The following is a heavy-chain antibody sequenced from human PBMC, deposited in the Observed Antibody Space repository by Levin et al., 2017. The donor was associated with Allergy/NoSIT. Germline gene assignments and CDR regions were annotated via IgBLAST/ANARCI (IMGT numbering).Heavy chain of an antibody. CDR1: GFTFSSYE. CDR3: ARQLGSFWSGYNYFDY. CDR2: ISSTGSTI. J-gene: IGHJ4*02. V-gene: IGHV3-48*03. D-gene: IGHD3-3*01. Sequence: GGSLRLSCAASGFTFSSYEMNWVRRAPGKGLEWVSYISSTGSTIYSADSVKGRFTISRDNAKNSLYLHMNSLRAEDTAVYYCARQLGSFWSGYNYFDYWGQGTLVTVSS.